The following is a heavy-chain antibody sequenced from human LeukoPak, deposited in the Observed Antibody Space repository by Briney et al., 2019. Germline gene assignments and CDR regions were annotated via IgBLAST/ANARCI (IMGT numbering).Heavy chain of an antibody. D-gene: IGHD3-10*01. Sequence: GGSLRLSCAASGFTFSSYGMHWVRQAPGQGLEWMGCINPDKGDTLYAQKLHDRVSMTRDTSVNTAYMELSSLTSDDTAVYYCAKDSELFYYGFGTDYWGQGTPVTVSS. V-gene: IGHV1-2*02. J-gene: IGHJ4*02. CDR1: GFTFSSYG. CDR3: AKDSELFYYGFGTDY. CDR2: INPDKGDT.